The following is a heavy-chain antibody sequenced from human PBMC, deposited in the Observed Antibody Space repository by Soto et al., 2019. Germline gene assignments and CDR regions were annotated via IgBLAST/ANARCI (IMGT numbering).Heavy chain of an antibody. V-gene: IGHV4-31*03. D-gene: IGHD3-3*01. Sequence: SETLSLTCTVSGGYISSGGYYWSWIRQHPGKGLEWIGYIYYSGSTYYNPSLKSRVTISVDTSKNQFSLKLSSVTAADTAVYYCARAFGVVNPNDFWGQGTLVTVSS. CDR1: GGYISSGGYY. J-gene: IGHJ4*02. CDR2: IYYSGST. CDR3: ARAFGVVNPNDF.